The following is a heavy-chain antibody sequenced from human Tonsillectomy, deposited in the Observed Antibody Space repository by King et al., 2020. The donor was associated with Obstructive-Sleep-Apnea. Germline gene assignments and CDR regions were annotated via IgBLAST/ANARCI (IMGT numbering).Heavy chain of an antibody. Sequence: QLQESGPGLVKPSQTLSLTCAVSGGSISSGGYSWSWIRQPPGKGLEWIGYIYYSGSTYYNPSLKSRVTISVDTSKNQFSLKLSSVTAADTAVYYCARAPYCCSTSCYRGGSDWFDPWGQGTLVTVSS. CDR2: IYYSGST. J-gene: IGHJ5*02. CDR1: GGSISSGGYS. V-gene: IGHV4-30-4*07. D-gene: IGHD2-2*02. CDR3: ARAPYCCSTSCYRGGSDWFDP.